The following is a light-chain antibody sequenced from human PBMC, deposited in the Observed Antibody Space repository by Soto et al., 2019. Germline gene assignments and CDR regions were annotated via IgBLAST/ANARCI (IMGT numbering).Light chain of an antibody. CDR3: QSYDSRLRAYV. CDR1: NSNIGAGYD. J-gene: IGLJ1*01. V-gene: IGLV1-40*01. CDR2: SNN. Sequence: QSVLTQTPSVSGAPGQRVTISCTGSNSNIGAGYDVHWYLQLPGTAPKLLVYSNNNRPSGVPDRFSGSKSGTSASLAITGLQAEDEADYYCQSYDSRLRAYVFGTGTKLTVI.